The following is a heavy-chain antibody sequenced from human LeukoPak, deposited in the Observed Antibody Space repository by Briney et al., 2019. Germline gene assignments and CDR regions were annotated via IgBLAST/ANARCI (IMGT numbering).Heavy chain of an antibody. V-gene: IGHV3-23*01. D-gene: IGHD6-25*01. CDR1: GFTFSSHG. J-gene: IGHJ6*03. CDR3: AKDEAAANYYYMDV. CDR2: ISGSGGST. Sequence: GGSLRLSCAASGFTFSSHGMNWVRQAPGKVLEWVSAISGSGGSTYYTDSVKGRFTISRDNSKNTLYLQMNRLRAEDTAVYYCAKDEAAANYYYMDVWGKGTTVTVSS.